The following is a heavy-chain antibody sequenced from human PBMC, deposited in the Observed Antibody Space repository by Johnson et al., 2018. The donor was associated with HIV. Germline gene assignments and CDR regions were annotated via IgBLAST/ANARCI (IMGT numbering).Heavy chain of an antibody. CDR2: MSYDGSNK. Sequence: QVQVVESGGGVVQPGGSLRLSCTASGFTFSSYAMRWVRQAPGKGLEWVAVMSYDGSNKHYADSVKGRFTIPRDNSKNTLYLQMNSLRAEDTAVYYCATSLTGTRPFDIWGQGTMVTVSS. J-gene: IGHJ3*02. D-gene: IGHD1-7*01. CDR1: GFTFSSYA. CDR3: ATSLTGTRPFDI. V-gene: IGHV3-30-3*02.